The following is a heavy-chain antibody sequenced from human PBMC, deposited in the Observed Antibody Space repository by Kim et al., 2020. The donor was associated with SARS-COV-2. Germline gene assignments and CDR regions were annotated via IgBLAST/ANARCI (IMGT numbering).Heavy chain of an antibody. Sequence: KYSQKFQGRVTITRDTSASTAYMELSSLRSEDTAVYYCARTGARLDAFDIWGQGTMVTVSS. J-gene: IGHJ3*02. V-gene: IGHV1-3*01. D-gene: IGHD6-6*01. CDR3: ARTGARLDAFDI.